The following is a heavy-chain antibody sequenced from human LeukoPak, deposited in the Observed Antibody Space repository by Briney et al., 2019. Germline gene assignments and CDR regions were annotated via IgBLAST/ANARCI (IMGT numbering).Heavy chain of an antibody. Sequence: AAVKVSCKPSVYTFTSYGISWVRQAPGQGLGWMGWISAYIGNTNYAQNLQGRVTMTTDTSTSTAYMELRSLRSDDTAVYYCARVCRDGILKSDYWGRGTLATVSS. D-gene: IGHD5-24*01. V-gene: IGHV1-18*01. CDR3: ARVCRDGILKSDY. CDR1: VYTFTSYG. J-gene: IGHJ4*02. CDR2: ISAYIGNT.